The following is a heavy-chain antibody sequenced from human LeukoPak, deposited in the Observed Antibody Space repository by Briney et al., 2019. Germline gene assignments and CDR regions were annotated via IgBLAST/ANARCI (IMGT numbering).Heavy chain of an antibody. D-gene: IGHD2-2*01. CDR2: IYYSGST. V-gene: IGHV4-61*01. CDR3: ARDRICSSTSCYEAFGEGIDP. CDR1: GGSVSSGSYY. Sequence: PSETLSLTCTVSGGSVSSGSYYWSWIRQPPGKGLEWLGYIYYSGSTNYNPSLKSRVTISVDTSKNQFSLKLSSVAAADTAVYYCARDRICSSTSCYEAFGEGIDPWGQGTLVTVSS. J-gene: IGHJ5*02.